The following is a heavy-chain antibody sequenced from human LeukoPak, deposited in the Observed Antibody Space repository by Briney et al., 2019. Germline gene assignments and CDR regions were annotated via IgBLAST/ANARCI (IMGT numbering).Heavy chain of an antibody. D-gene: IGHD3-22*01. V-gene: IGHV3-66*02. CDR1: GFTVNSNY. J-gene: IGHJ3*02. CDR2: IYSGGNT. Sequence: GGSLRLSCAASGFTVNSNYMNWVRQAPGKGLEWVSVIYSGGNTYYADSVKGQFTISRDTSKNTLYLQMNSLRAEDTAVYYCASVPMMDAFDIWGQGTMVTVSS. CDR3: ASVPMMDAFDI.